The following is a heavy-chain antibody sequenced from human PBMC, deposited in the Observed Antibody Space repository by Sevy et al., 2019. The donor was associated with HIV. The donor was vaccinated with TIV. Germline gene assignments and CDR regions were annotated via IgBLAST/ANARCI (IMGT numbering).Heavy chain of an antibody. CDR1: GGSITSLY. CDR2: IYYNGHI. V-gene: IGHV4-59*08. D-gene: IGHD1-26*01. Sequence: SETLSLTCTVSGGSITSLYWNWIRQPPGKGLEWIANIYYNGHINYNPSLKSRVTLPLDTSKNQSSLGLSSVTAADTAMYYCAGENAWGRGYSWGQGTLVTVSS. CDR3: AGENAWGRGYS. J-gene: IGHJ4*02.